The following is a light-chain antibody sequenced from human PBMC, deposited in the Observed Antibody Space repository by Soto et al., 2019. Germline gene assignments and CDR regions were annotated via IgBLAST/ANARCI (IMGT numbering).Light chain of an antibody. CDR3: XXYRTS. CDR1: QSVSSSY. V-gene: IGKV3-20*01. CDR2: GAS. J-gene: IGKJ4*01. Sequence: EIVLTQSPGTLSLSPGERATLSCRASQSVSSSYLAWYQQKPGQPPRLLIYGASSRATGIPDRFSGSGSGTDFTXTXTRLXXXDXXXXXXXXYRTSFGGGTKVEIK.